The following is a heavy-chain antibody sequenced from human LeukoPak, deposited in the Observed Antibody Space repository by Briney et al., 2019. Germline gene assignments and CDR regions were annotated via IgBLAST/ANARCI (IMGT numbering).Heavy chain of an antibody. D-gene: IGHD1-26*01. CDR2: ISGSGSTI. Sequence: GGSLRLSCTASKFTFSNYAMSWVRQAPGKGLEWVSYISGSGSTIYYADSVKGRFTISRANAKNSLYLQMYSLRAGDTAVYYCARGRGVGATRFDPWGQGTLVTVSS. J-gene: IGHJ5*02. CDR1: KFTFSNYA. V-gene: IGHV3-48*03. CDR3: ARGRGVGATRFDP.